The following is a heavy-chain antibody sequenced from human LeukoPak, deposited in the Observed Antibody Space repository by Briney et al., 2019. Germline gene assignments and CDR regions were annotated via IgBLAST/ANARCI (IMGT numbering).Heavy chain of an antibody. D-gene: IGHD4-17*01. Sequence: EGSLRLSCVASGITLSNAWMTWVRQAPGKGLEWVGRIESKIDGGRTDYAAAVKGRFTISRDDSKNILFLHMNGLNTEDTAVYYCTTVSPYGDYLYYFDFWGLGTLVTVSS. CDR2: IESKIDGGRT. V-gene: IGHV3-15*04. CDR1: GITLSNAW. J-gene: IGHJ4*02. CDR3: TTVSPYGDYLYYFDF.